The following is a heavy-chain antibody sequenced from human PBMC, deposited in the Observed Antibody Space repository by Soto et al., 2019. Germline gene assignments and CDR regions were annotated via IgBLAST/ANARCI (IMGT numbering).Heavy chain of an antibody. CDR3: ARGPVGAYYGSGSYYKPLK. Sequence: QVQLVQSGAEVKKPGASLKFSCKASGYTFTSYDINWGRQATGPGLEWAGWRNPYSGNAGFTQKLQGRPTMTRNTSISTAYIELRSLRSEDTAVYYCARGPVGAYYGSGSYYKPLKWGQGTLVTFST. V-gene: IGHV1-8*01. CDR1: GYTFTSYD. D-gene: IGHD3-10*01. CDR2: RNPYSGNA. J-gene: IGHJ4*02.